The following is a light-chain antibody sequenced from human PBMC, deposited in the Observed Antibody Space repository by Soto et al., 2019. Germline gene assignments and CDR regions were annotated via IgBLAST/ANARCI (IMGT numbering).Light chain of an antibody. Sequence: DIQMTQSPSSLSASVGDRVTITCRASQSISSYLNWYQQKPVKAPKLLIYPASSLQSGVPSRFSGSGYGTDFTLTISSLQPEDFANYYCQQSYSTPYTFGQGTKLEIK. J-gene: IGKJ2*01. CDR1: QSISSY. CDR3: QQSYSTPYT. CDR2: PAS. V-gene: IGKV1-39*01.